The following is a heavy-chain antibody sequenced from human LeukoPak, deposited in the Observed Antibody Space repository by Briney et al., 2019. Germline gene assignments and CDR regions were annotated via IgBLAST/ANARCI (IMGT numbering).Heavy chain of an antibody. D-gene: IGHD3-22*01. Sequence: ASMKVSCKASGYTFTDYYMHWVRQAPGQGLEWMGWINPNGGGTNYAQKFQGRVTMTRDTSISTAYMELNRLRSDDTAVYYCARDLTYYDSSGYSTDFWGQGTLVTVSS. V-gene: IGHV1-2*02. J-gene: IGHJ4*02. CDR3: ARDLTYYDSSGYSTDF. CDR2: INPNGGGT. CDR1: GYTFTDYY.